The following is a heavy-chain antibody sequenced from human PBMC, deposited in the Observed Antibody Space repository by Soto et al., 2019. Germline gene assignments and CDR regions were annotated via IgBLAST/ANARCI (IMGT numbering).Heavy chain of an antibody. J-gene: IGHJ4*02. CDR2: IIPIFGTA. V-gene: IGHV1-69*01. CDR3: ARDLASAVAGNGVEDY. D-gene: IGHD6-19*01. CDR1: GGTFSSYA. Sequence: QVQLVQSGAEVKKPGSSVKVSCKASGGTFSSYAISWVRQAPGQGLEWMGGIIPIFGTANYAQKFQGRVTITADESTSTAYMGLSSLRSEDTAVYYCARDLASAVAGNGVEDYWGQGTLVTVSS.